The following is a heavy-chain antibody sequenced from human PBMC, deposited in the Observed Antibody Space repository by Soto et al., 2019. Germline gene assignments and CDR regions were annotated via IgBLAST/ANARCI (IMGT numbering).Heavy chain of an antibody. Sequence: GESLKISCKASGYTFTSYGISWVRQAPGQGLEWMGWISAYNGNTNYAQKLQGRVTMTTDTSTSTAYMELRSLRSDDTAVYYCARDTKIGSGGNDAFDIWGQGTMVTVSS. V-gene: IGHV1-18*01. J-gene: IGHJ3*02. CDR2: ISAYNGNT. CDR3: ARDTKIGSGGNDAFDI. CDR1: GYTFTSYG. D-gene: IGHD3-16*01.